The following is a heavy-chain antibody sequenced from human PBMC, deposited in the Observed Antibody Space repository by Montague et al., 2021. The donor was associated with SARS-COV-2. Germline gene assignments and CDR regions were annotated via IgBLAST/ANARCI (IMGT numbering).Heavy chain of an antibody. CDR1: GDSIMTTDC. V-gene: IGHV4-4*02. D-gene: IGHD4-23*01. CDR3: VRAGGFHNRPPV. Sequence: SETLSLTCAVSGDSIMTTDCWSWVRQPPGKGLEWIGEIYQGASTNYNPSLKSRVTMSVDRSKNQVSLELYSVTAADTALYYCVRAGGFHNRPPVWGQGGLVIVSS. CDR2: IYQGAST. J-gene: IGHJ4*02.